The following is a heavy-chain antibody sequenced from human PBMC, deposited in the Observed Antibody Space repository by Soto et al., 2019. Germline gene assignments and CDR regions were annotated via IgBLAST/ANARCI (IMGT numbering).Heavy chain of an antibody. J-gene: IGHJ5*02. Sequence: SETLSLTCTVSGGSISGYYWTWIRQPPGKGLEWIGYIYYSGSTNYNPSLKSRVTISVDTSKNQFSLRLTSVTAADTAVHYCAKVRGSGTNWFDPWGQGTLVTVSS. CDR1: GGSISGYY. V-gene: IGHV4-59*01. CDR3: AKVRGSGTNWFDP. CDR2: IYYSGST. D-gene: IGHD3-10*01.